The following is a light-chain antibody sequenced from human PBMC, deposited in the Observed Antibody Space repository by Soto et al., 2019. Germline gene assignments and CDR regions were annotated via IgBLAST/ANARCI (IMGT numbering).Light chain of an antibody. Sequence: QSALTQPASVSGSPGQSITISCTGTSSDVGGYNYVSRYQQHPGKAPKLMIYDVSNRPSGVSNRFSGSKSGNTASLTISGLQAEDEADYYCSSYTSSSTPRFGTGTKVTVL. V-gene: IGLV2-14*01. J-gene: IGLJ1*01. CDR2: DVS. CDR3: SSYTSSSTPR. CDR1: SSDVGGYNY.